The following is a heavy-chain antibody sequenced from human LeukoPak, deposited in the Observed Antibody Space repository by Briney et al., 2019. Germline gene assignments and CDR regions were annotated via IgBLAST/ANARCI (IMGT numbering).Heavy chain of an antibody. CDR1: GGSINSDAYY. J-gene: IGHJ5*02. D-gene: IGHD1-14*01. CDR3: ARHPGRSNWFDT. CDR2: VHSSGST. V-gene: IGHV4-39*01. Sequence: SETLSLTCTVLGGSINSDAYYWDWIRHSPGKGLEWIGNVHSSGSTYYTPSLRGRVTISVDTSRNQFSLRLSSVTAADTAVYYCARHPGRSNWFDTWGQGILVTFSS.